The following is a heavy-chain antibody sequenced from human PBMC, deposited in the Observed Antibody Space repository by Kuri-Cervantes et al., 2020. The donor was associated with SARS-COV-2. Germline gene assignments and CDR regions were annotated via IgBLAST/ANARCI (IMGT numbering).Heavy chain of an antibody. CDR3: AKDVSSGWYDVGIDY. CDR1: GFTFDDYA. Sequence: GGSLRLSCAVSGFTFDDYAMHWVRQAPGKGLELVSGISWNSGSIGYADSVKGRFTISRDNAKNSLYLQMNSLSAEDTALYYCAKDVSSGWYDVGIDYWGQGTLVTVSS. CDR2: ISWNSGSI. J-gene: IGHJ4*02. D-gene: IGHD6-19*01. V-gene: IGHV3-9*01.